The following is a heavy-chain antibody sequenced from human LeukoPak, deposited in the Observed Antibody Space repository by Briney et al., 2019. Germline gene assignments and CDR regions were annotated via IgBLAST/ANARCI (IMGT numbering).Heavy chain of an antibody. D-gene: IGHD4-17*01. Sequence: SETLSLTCAVYGGSFSGYYWSWIRQPPGKGLEWIGEINHSGSTNYNPSLKSRVTISVDTSKNQFSPKLSSVTAADTAVYYCARGSDYGLDYWGQGTLVTVSS. CDR3: ARGSDYGLDY. J-gene: IGHJ4*02. CDR2: INHSGST. CDR1: GGSFSGYY. V-gene: IGHV4-34*01.